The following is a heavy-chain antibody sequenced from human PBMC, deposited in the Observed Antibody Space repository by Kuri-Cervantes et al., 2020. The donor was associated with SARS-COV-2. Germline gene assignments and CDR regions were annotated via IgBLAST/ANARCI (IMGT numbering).Heavy chain of an antibody. CDR2: IDWDDDK. CDR1: GFSLSTSGMC. CDR3: AREYYDILTGYYTTTY. V-gene: IGHV2-70*01. J-gene: IGHJ4*02. Sequence: SGPTLAKPTQTLRLACTCPGFSLSTSGMCVSWIRQPPGKALEWLALIDWDDDKYYSTSLKTRLTISKDTSKNQVVLTMTNMDPVDTPTYYCAREYYDILTGYYTTTYWGQGTVVTVSS. D-gene: IGHD3-9*01.